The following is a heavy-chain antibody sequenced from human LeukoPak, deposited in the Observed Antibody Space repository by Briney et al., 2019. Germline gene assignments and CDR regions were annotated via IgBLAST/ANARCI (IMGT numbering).Heavy chain of an antibody. CDR2: IWYDGTNK. D-gene: IGHD5-18*01. V-gene: IGHV3-33*01. CDR3: ARVRYNYAWAFDP. J-gene: IGHJ5*02. CDR1: GFTFSTYG. Sequence: PGRSLRLPCAASGFTFSTYGMHWVRQAPGKGLEWVAVIWYDGTNKYYADSVKGRFTISRDNAKSSVFLQMNSLRVEDTAVYYCARVRYNYAWAFDPWGQGTLVTVSS.